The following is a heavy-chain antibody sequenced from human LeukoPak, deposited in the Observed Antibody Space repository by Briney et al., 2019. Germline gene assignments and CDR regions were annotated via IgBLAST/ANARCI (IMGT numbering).Heavy chain of an antibody. Sequence: GGSLRLSCAASGFTFSSYEMNWVRQAPGKGLEWVSYISSSGSTIYYADSVKGRFTISRDNAKNSLYLQMNSLRAEDTAVYYCARGTIAAAGYYYFDYWGQGTQVTVSS. D-gene: IGHD6-13*01. J-gene: IGHJ4*02. CDR3: ARGTIAAAGYYYFDY. V-gene: IGHV3-48*03. CDR1: GFTFSSYE. CDR2: ISSSGSTI.